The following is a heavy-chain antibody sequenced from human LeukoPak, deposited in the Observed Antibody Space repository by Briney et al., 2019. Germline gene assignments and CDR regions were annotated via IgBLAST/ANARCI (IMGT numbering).Heavy chain of an antibody. CDR2: IYHSGYA. CDR3: ARNSSLTTLKGGWFDP. J-gene: IGHJ5*02. CDR1: GYSINSGYS. Sequence: SETLSLTCAVSGYSINSGYSWTWLRQRTGKGLEWIGNIYHSGYAYYNPSLKSRVTISLDASKNQFSLRLSSVTAADTAVYYCARNSSLTTLKGGWFDPWGQGTLVTVSS. D-gene: IGHD4-11*01. V-gene: IGHV4-38-2*01.